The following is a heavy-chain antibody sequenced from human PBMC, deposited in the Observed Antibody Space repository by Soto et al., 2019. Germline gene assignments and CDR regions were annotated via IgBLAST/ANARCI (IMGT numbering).Heavy chain of an antibody. CDR1: GYTXTSYG. V-gene: IGHV1-18*01. CDR3: AREAGYSSSWYPFDY. J-gene: IGHJ4*02. Sequence: GASVKVSCKASGYTXTSYGISWVRPAPGQGLEWMGWISAYNGNTNYAQKLQGRVTMTTDTSTSTAYMELRSLRSDDTAVYYCAREAGYSSSWYPFDYWGQGTLVTVSS. CDR2: ISAYNGNT. D-gene: IGHD6-13*01.